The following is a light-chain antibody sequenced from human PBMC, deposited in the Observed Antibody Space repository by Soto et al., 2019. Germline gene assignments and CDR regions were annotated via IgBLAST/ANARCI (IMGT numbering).Light chain of an antibody. CDR1: QSVLYNSNNKNY. CDR2: WAS. J-gene: IGKJ3*01. V-gene: IGKV4-1*01. CDR3: QQYRSSPFT. Sequence: DIVMTQSPDSLAVSLGESATINCKSSQSVLYNSNNKNYLAWYHQKPGQAPKMVIYWASTRESVVPDRFSGSGSGKNFARTVSSLQADDVAVYYCQQYRSSPFTFGPGTKVDIK.